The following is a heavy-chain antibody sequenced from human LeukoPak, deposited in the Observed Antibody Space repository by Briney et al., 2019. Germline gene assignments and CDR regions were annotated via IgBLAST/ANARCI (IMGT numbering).Heavy chain of an antibody. V-gene: IGHV3-20*04. D-gene: IGHD2-2*01. CDR3: ARDLTYQLHYFDY. J-gene: IGHJ4*02. CDR2: INWNGGST. CDR1: GFTFDDYA. Sequence: GGFLRLSCAASGFTFDDYAMSWVRQAPGKGLEWVSGINWNGGSTDYADSVKGRFTISRDNAKNSLYLQMNSLRAEDTALYYCARDLTYQLHYFDYWGQGTLVTVSS.